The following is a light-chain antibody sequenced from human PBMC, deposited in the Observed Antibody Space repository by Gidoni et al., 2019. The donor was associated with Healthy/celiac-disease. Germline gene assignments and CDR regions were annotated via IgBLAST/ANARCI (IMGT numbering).Light chain of an antibody. CDR1: SSDVGGYNY. V-gene: IGLV2-8*01. CDR2: EVS. J-gene: IGLJ3*02. CDR3: SSYAGSNNWV. Sequence: QSALTQPPSASGSPGQSVTISCTGTSSDVGGYNYVSWYQQHPGKAPKLIIYEVSKRPSGGPDRFSGAKSCNTASLTVSGLQAEDDADYYCSSYAGSNNWVFGGGTKLTVL.